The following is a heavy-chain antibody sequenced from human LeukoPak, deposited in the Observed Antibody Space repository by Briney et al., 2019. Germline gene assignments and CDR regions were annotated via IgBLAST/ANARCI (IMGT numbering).Heavy chain of an antibody. Sequence: GGSLRLSCAASGFTFSSYWMHWVRQAPGKGLVWVSRINSDGSSTDYAVSVKGRFTISRDNAKNTLYLQMNNLRAEGTAVYYCARDPMALDWFDPWGQGTLVTFSS. V-gene: IGHV3-74*01. J-gene: IGHJ5*02. CDR1: GFTFSSYW. D-gene: IGHD3-10*01. CDR2: INSDGSST. CDR3: ARDPMALDWFDP.